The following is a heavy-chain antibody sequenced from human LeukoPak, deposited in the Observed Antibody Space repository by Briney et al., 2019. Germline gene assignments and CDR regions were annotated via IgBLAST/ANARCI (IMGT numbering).Heavy chain of an antibody. V-gene: IGHV3-74*03. Sequence: GGSLRLSCAASGFTFSNYWIHWVRQAPGKGLVWVSRIDNAGSITTYADSVKGRFTISRDNAENTLYLQVNSLRVEDTAVYYCVRSAFHAGSGNYYDYWGQGTLVTVSS. CDR1: GFTFSNYW. D-gene: IGHD3-22*01. J-gene: IGHJ4*02. CDR2: IDNAGSIT. CDR3: VRSAFHAGSGNYYDY.